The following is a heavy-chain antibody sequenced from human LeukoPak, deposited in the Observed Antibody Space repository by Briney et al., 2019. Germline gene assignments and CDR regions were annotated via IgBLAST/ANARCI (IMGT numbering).Heavy chain of an antibody. CDR2: ITGGRST. J-gene: IGHJ3*02. CDR1: GFTFSNYA. CDR3: AKCQDYGDPYCAFDI. Sequence: GGSLRLSCAPSGFTFSNYAMSWVRQAPGKGLEWVSGITGGRSTYYADSVKGRFTISRDNSKNTMSMEMNSLRAEDTAVYYCAKCQDYGDPYCAFDIWGQGTMVTVSS. V-gene: IGHV3-23*01. D-gene: IGHD4-17*01.